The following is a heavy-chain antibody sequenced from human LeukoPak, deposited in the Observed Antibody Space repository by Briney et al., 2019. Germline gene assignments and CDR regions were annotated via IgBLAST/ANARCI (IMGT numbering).Heavy chain of an antibody. D-gene: IGHD6-13*01. CDR3: ARQATDRYSSSWYGGDFDY. J-gene: IGHJ4*02. CDR2: IYYSGST. V-gene: IGHV4-39*01. CDR1: GGSISSSSYY. Sequence: SETLSLTCTVSGGSISSSSYYWGWIRQPPGKGLEWIGSIYYSGSTYYNPSLKSRVTISVDTPKNQFSLKLSSVTAADTAVYYCARQATDRYSSSWYGGDFDYWGQGTLVTVSS.